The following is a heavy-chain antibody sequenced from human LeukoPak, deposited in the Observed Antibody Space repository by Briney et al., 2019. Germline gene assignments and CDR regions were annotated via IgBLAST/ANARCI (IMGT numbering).Heavy chain of an antibody. CDR2: IWYDGSNK. CDR3: ARENFPPRSPYYYYGMDV. V-gene: IGHV3-33*01. Sequence: GGSLRLSCAASGFTFSSYGVHWVRQAPGKGLEWVAVIWYDGSNKYYADSVKGRFTISRDNSKNTLYLQMNSLRAEDTAVYYCARENFPPRSPYYYYGMDVWGQGTTVTVSS. J-gene: IGHJ6*02. CDR1: GFTFSSYG.